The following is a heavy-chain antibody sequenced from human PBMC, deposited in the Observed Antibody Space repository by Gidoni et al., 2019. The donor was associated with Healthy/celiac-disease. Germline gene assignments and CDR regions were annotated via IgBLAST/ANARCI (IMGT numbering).Heavy chain of an antibody. Sequence: QVQLVESGGGLVKPGGSLRLCCAASGFTFSDYYMSWIRQAPGKGLGWVSYISSSSSYTNYADSVKGRFTISRDNAKNSLYLQMNSLRAEDTAVYYCARDLGTVTTYYYYYGMDVWGQGTTVTVSS. V-gene: IGHV3-11*06. CDR1: GFTFSDYY. CDR3: ARDLGTVTTYYYYYGMDV. CDR2: ISSSSSYT. D-gene: IGHD4-17*01. J-gene: IGHJ6*02.